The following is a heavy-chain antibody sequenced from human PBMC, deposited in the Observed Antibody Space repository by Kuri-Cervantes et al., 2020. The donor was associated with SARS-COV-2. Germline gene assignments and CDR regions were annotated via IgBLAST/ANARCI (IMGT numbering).Heavy chain of an antibody. V-gene: IGHV4-59*01. Sequence: LRLSCTVSGGSISSYYWSWFRQPPGKGLEWIGYIYYSGSTTYNPSLKIRVTISVDTSKNQFSLKLSSVSAADTAIYFCTGGRSTAWFSLWGQGTLVTVSS. D-gene: IGHD3-10*01. CDR1: GGSISSYY. J-gene: IGHJ4*02. CDR3: TGGRSTAWFSL. CDR2: IYYSGST.